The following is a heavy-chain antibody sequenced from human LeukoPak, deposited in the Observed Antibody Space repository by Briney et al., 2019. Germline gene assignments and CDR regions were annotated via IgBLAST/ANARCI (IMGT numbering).Heavy chain of an antibody. J-gene: IGHJ4*02. Sequence: HPGGSLRLSCAASGFTFNNYAMSWVRQAPGKGLEWVSGISGSGGSTYYADPVKGRFTISRDNSKNTVYLQMNSLRAEDTAVYYCATRDYYDSRGYYYHYFDYWGQGTLVTVSS. CDR1: GFTFNNYA. CDR3: ATRDYYDSRGYYYHYFDY. V-gene: IGHV3-23*01. CDR2: ISGSGGST. D-gene: IGHD3-22*01.